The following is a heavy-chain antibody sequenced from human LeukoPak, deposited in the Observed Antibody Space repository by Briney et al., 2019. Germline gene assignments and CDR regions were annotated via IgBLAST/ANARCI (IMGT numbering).Heavy chain of an antibody. D-gene: IGHD2-15*01. J-gene: IGHJ5*02. CDR3: ARLRVAATP. CDR1: GGSFSGYY. Sequence: SETLSLTCAVYGGSFSGYYWSWIRQPPGKGLEWIGEINHSGSTNYNPSLKSRVTISVDTSKNQFSLKLRSVTAADTAVYYCARLRVAATPWGQGTLVTVSS. V-gene: IGHV4-34*01. CDR2: INHSGST.